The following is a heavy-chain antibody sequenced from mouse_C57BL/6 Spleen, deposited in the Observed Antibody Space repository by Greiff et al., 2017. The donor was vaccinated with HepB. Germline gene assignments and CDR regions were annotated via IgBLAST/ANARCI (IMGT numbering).Heavy chain of an antibody. Sequence: QVHVKQSGAELARPGASVKMSCKASGYTFTSYTMHWVKQRPGQGLEWIGYINPSSGYTKYNQKFKDKATLTADKSSSTAYMQLSSLTSEDSAVYYCARTDYGSSSWFAYWGQGTLVTVSA. CDR3: ARTDYGSSSWFAY. CDR1: GYTFTSYT. CDR2: INPSSGYT. D-gene: IGHD1-1*01. V-gene: IGHV1-4*01. J-gene: IGHJ3*01.